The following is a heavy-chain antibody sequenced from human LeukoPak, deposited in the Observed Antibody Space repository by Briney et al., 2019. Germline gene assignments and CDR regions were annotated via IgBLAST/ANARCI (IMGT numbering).Heavy chain of an antibody. V-gene: IGHV3-7*04. J-gene: IGHJ4*02. Sequence: GGPLTLSCAASGLTFSNSWMIWVRQAPGKGLEWLATIKQDGSQKYYVDSAKGRFSISRDNAKNSLFLQMISLRGEDTAVYFCARAYSYAFDYWGQATLVTVAS. CDR2: IKQDGSQK. CDR1: GLTFSNSW. D-gene: IGHD3-22*01. CDR3: ARAYSYAFDY.